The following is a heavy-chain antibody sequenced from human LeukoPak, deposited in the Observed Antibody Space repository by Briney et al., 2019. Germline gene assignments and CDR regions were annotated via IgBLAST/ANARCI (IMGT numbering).Heavy chain of an antibody. CDR2: TNEAGGDK. CDR3: AIATTGRGAFGS. Sequence: GGSLRLSYAASGFTFSDFWMSWVRQAPGKGLECAASTNEAGGDKYYVDSVKGRFTISRDNSKNSLSLQMNSLTAEDTAIYYCAIATTGRGAFGSWGQGTLVSVSS. J-gene: IGHJ4*02. CDR1: GFTFSDFW. D-gene: IGHD1-1*01. V-gene: IGHV3-7*01.